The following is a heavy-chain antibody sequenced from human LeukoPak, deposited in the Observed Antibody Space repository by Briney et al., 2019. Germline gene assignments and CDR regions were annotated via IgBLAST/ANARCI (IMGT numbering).Heavy chain of an antibody. J-gene: IGHJ4*02. CDR2: IKQDESEK. Sequence: PGGSLRLSCAASGFTFSSYWMSWVRQAPGKGLEWVANIKQDESEKYYVDSVKGRFTISRDNAKNSLYLQMNSLRAEDTAVYYCARADSSGYYYPNYFDYWGQGTLVTVSS. D-gene: IGHD3-22*01. CDR3: ARADSSGYYYPNYFDY. CDR1: GFTFSSYW. V-gene: IGHV3-7*01.